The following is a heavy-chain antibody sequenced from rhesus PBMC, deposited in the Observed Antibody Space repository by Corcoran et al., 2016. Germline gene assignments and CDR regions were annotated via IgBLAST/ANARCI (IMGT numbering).Heavy chain of an antibody. CDR2: IYWDDDK. J-gene: IGHJ3*01. CDR3: ARGRGSYCSGGVCYADAFDF. CDR1: GFSISTSGMG. D-gene: IGHD2-8*01. Sequence: QVTLKESGPALAKPTQTLTLTCTFSGFSISTSGMGVGWIRQPPGKALEWLALIYWDDDKYYSTSLKSRLTISKDTSKNQVVLTRTNMDPVDTATYYCARGRGSYCSGGVCYADAFDFWGQGLRVTVSS. V-gene: IGHV2-174*01.